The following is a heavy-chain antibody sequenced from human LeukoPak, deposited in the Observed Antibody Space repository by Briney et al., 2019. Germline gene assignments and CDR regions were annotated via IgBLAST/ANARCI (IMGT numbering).Heavy chain of an antibody. V-gene: IGHV3-30-3*01. Sequence: GGSLRLSCAASGFTFSSYAMHWVRQAPGKGLEWVAVISYDGSNKYYADSVKSRFTISRDNSKNTLYLQMNSLRAEDTAVYYCARVSEARAWEYYFDYWGQGTLVTVSS. CDR2: ISYDGSNK. J-gene: IGHJ4*02. CDR1: GFTFSSYA. CDR3: ARVSEARAWEYYFDY. D-gene: IGHD1-26*01.